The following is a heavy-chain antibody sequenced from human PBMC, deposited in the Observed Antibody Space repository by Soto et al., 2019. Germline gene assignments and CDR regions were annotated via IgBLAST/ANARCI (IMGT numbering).Heavy chain of an antibody. V-gene: IGHV3-23*01. CDR3: ATARHCSSAACPAAE. CDR2: IGPNPANT. D-gene: IGHD2-2*01. J-gene: IGHJ4*02. Sequence: EVQLLESGGGLVQSGGSLRLSCAASGFPFSTSGILWVRQPPGEGLEWVSAIGPNPANTNYRDSVKGRFTISRDNSRNTVFLQMSGLRAEDTALYYCATARHCSSAACPAAEWGQGTLITVSS. CDR1: GFPFSTSG.